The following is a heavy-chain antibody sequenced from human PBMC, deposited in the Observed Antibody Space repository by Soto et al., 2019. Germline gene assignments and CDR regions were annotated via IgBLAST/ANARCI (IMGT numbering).Heavy chain of an antibody. CDR2: IKSKTDGGTT. Sequence: EVQLVESGGGLVKPGGSLRLSCAASGFTFSNAWMNWVRQAPGKGLEWVGRIKSKTDGGTTDYAAPVKGRFTISRDNSKNTLYLQMNSLKTEDTAVYYCTTDVRDVGHSDSSGYQGVNYYYYYGMDVW. J-gene: IGHJ6*01. V-gene: IGHV3-15*07. D-gene: IGHD3-22*01. CDR1: GFTFSNAW. CDR3: TTDVRDVGHSDSSGYQGVNYYYYYGMDV.